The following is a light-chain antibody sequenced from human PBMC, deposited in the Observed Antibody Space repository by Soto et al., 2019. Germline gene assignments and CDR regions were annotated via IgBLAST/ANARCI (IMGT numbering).Light chain of an antibody. CDR3: CSYAGSSTYVL. Sequence: QSVLTQPASVSGSPGQSITISCTGTRSDVGSYNLVSWYQQHPGKVPNLMIYEGSKRPSGVSNRFSGSKSGNTASLTISGLQAEDEADYYCCSYAGSSTYVLFGGRTKLTVL. CDR1: RSDVGSYNL. V-gene: IGLV2-23*01. CDR2: EGS. J-gene: IGLJ2*01.